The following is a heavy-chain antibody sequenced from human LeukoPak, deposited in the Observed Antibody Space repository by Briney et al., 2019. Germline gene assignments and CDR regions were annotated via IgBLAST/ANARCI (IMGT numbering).Heavy chain of an antibody. Sequence: SETLSLTCTVSGGSISSYYWSWIRQPAGKGLEWIGRIYTSGSTNYNPSLKSRVTMSVDTSKNQFSLKLSSVTAADTAVYYCRLSSGRTDYHYYYYMDVWGKGTTVTVSS. D-gene: IGHD6-19*01. CDR2: IYTSGST. V-gene: IGHV4-4*07. CDR1: GGSISSYY. J-gene: IGHJ6*03. CDR3: RLSSGRTDYHYYYYMDV.